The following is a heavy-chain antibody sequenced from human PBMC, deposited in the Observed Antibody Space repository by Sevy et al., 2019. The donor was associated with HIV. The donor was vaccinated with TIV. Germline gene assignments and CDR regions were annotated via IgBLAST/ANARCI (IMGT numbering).Heavy chain of an antibody. Sequence: GGSLRLSCAASGFTFSSYSMNWVRQAPGKGLEWVSSISSSSSYIYYADSVKGRFTISRDNAKNSLYLQMNSLRAEDTAVYYCVAGTVVTPYWFDPWGQGTLVTVSS. J-gene: IGHJ5*02. CDR2: ISSSSSYI. D-gene: IGHD2-21*02. CDR3: VAGTVVTPYWFDP. CDR1: GFTFSSYS. V-gene: IGHV3-21*01.